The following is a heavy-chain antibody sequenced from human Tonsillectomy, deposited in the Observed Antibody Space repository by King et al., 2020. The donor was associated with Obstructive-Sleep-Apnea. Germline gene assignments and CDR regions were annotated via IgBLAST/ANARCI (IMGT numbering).Heavy chain of an antibody. Sequence: VQLVESGGGVVQPGKSLRLSCVASGIIIRSNGMHWVRQAPGEGLEWVGAISSDGTDKYYEDSVKGRFTISRDNSKDTVYLHVNSLRAEDTAVYYCAKDLTSGYRYYYGMDVWGQGTTVTVSS. J-gene: IGHJ6*02. CDR1: GIIIRSNG. V-gene: IGHV3-30*18. D-gene: IGHD3-3*01. CDR3: AKDLTSGYRYYYGMDV. CDR2: ISSDGTDK.